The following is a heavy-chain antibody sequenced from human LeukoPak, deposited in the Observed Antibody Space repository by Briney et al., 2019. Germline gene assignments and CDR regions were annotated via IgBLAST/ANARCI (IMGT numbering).Heavy chain of an antibody. Sequence: ASVKVSCKASGYTFTGYYMHWVRQAPGQGLEWKGWINPNSGGTNYGQKFQGRVTMTRDTSISTAYMELSRLRSDDTAVYYCANYNWNHYYFDYWGQGTLVTVSS. CDR3: ANYNWNHYYFDY. CDR2: INPNSGGT. CDR1: GYTFTGYY. D-gene: IGHD1-20*01. J-gene: IGHJ4*02. V-gene: IGHV1-2*02.